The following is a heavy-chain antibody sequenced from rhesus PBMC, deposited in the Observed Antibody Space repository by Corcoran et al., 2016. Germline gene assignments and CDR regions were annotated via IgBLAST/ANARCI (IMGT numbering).Heavy chain of an antibody. D-gene: IGHD6-31*01. CDR2: MRSKAYGGTA. J-gene: IGHJ4*01. V-gene: IGHV3-184*01. CDR1: GFPFRAYY. CDR3: TMAAAA. Sequence: EVQLVESGGGLVQPGGSRRLSCAASGFPFRAYYIPWVPQAPGKGLEWGGFMRSKAYGGTAEYAASVRGRFTISRDDSKSIVYLQMNTLKIEDTAVYYCTMAAAAWGQGVLVTVSS.